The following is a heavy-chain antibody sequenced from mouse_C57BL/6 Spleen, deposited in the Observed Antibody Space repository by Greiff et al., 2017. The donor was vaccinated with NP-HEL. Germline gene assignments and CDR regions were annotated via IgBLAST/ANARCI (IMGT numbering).Heavy chain of an antibody. D-gene: IGHD2-3*01. CDR2: INPYNGGT. J-gene: IGHJ1*03. CDR1: GYTFTDYY. CDR3: ARGEDGSWYFDV. V-gene: IGHV1-19*01. Sequence: VQLQQSGPVLVKPGASVKMSCKASGYTFTDYYMNWVKQSHGKSLEWIGVINPYNGGTSYNQKFKGKATLTVDKSSSTAYMELNSLTSEDSAVYYWARGEDGSWYFDVWGTGTTVTVSS.